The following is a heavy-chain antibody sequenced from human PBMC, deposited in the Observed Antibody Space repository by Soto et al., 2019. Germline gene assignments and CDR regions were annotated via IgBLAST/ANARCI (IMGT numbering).Heavy chain of an antibody. Sequence: SLRLSCAVSGFTFDDNAMHWVRQAPEKGLEWVSGINWKSDIGYADSVKGRFTISRDNAENSLYLQMNSLGAEDTALYYCAISQDRGGRTTFIYWGQGTQV. CDR1: GFTFDDNA. V-gene: IGHV3-9*01. CDR2: INWKSDI. CDR3: AISQDRGGRTTFIY. J-gene: IGHJ4*02. D-gene: IGHD3-16*01.